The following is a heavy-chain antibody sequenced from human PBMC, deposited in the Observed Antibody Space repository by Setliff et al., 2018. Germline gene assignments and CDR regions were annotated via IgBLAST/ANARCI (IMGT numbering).Heavy chain of an antibody. J-gene: IGHJ4*02. V-gene: IGHV3-23*01. CDR1: GGTISTDPYV. CDR2: ISGDSEYI. Sequence: ETLSLTCAVSGGTISTDPYVWTWIRQHPVKGLDWVSAISGDSEYIYYRDSVKGRFTISRANSKNTLYLQMNSLRADDTAVYYCATLLYGRGWYRYFESWGQGTLVTVSS. CDR3: ATLLYGRGWYRYFES. D-gene: IGHD6-19*01.